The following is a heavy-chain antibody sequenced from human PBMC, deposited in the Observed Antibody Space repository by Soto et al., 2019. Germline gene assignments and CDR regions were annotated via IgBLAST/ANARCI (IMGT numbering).Heavy chain of an antibody. CDR2: INSDGSST. Sequence: GGSLRLSCAASGFTFSSYWMHWVRQAPGKGLVWVSRINSDGSSTTYADSVSGRFIISRDNAKNTVFLQMSSLRADETARYYCARGGSTDFYGLLDLWGQGT. D-gene: IGHD3-16*01. CDR1: GFTFSSYW. J-gene: IGHJ5*02. CDR3: ARGGSTDFYGLLDL. V-gene: IGHV3-74*03.